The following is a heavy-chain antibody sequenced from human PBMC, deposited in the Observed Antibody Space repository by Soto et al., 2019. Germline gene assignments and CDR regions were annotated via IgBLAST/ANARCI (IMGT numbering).Heavy chain of an antibody. CDR3: ARFGYGDYDRFGYYGMDV. D-gene: IGHD4-17*01. CDR2: ISAYNGNT. J-gene: IGHJ6*02. Sequence: QVQLVQSGAEVKKPGASVKVSCKASGYTFTSYGISWVRQAPGQGLEWMGWISAYNGNTNYAQKLQGRVTMTTDTSTSTAYMELRSLRSYDTAVYYCARFGYGDYDRFGYYGMDVWGQGTTVTVSS. V-gene: IGHV1-18*01. CDR1: GYTFTSYG.